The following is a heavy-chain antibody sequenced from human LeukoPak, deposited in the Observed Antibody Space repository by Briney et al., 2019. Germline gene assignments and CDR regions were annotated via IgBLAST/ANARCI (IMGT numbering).Heavy chain of an antibody. J-gene: IGHJ6*02. CDR3: AKGGSSGWSYGMDV. V-gene: IGHV3-9*01. Sequence: LRLSCAASGFTFDDYAMHWVRQAPGKGLEWVSGITWNSGIITYADSVKGRFTISRDSAKNSLYLQMNSLRTEDTALYYCAKGGSSGWSYGMDVWGQGTTVTVSS. CDR1: GFTFDDYA. D-gene: IGHD6-19*01. CDR2: ITWNSGII.